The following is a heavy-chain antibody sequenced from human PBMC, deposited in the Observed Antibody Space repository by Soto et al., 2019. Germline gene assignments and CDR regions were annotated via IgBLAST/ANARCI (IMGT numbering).Heavy chain of an antibody. J-gene: IGHJ4*02. V-gene: IGHV3-30*03. CDR2: ISNDGSNK. CDR1: GFTFSSYG. CDR3: ARICIRYCNGGSCYYFDS. Sequence: GGSLRLSCAASGFTFSSYGMHWVRQAPGKGLEWVAVISNDGSNKYYADSVKGRFTISRDNAKNTQYLQMRSLRAEDTAVYYCARICIRYCNGGSCYYFDSWGQGTLVTVSS. D-gene: IGHD2-15*01.